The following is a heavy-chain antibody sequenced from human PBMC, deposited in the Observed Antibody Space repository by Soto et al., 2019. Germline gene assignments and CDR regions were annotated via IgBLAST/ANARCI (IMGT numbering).Heavy chain of an antibody. Sequence: GGSLRLFCVASGFTLNSHWMHWVRQAPGKGLVWVSRINSDGSSTSYADSVKGRFTISRDNAKNTLYLQMNSLRVEDTAVYYCAREGGPYCSSSSCQRPLNYWGQGSLVTVSS. J-gene: IGHJ4*02. CDR2: INSDGSST. V-gene: IGHV3-74*01. D-gene: IGHD2-2*01. CDR3: AREGGPYCSSSSCQRPLNY. CDR1: GFTLNSHW.